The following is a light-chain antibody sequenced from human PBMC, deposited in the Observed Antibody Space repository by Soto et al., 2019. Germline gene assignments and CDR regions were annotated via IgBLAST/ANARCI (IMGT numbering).Light chain of an antibody. J-gene: IGKJ5*01. CDR2: DAS. V-gene: IGKV1-33*01. CDR3: QQYENLPT. CDR1: QNINNY. Sequence: DIQMTQSPSSLSASVGDRVTITCQASQNINNYLNWYQQKPGSAPKLLIYDASNLEAEVPSRFRGSGSGTDFTFTISRLQPEDIATYYCQQYENLPTFGQGTRLEIK.